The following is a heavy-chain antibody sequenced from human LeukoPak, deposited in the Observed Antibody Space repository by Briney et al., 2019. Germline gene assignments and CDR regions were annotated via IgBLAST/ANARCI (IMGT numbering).Heavy chain of an antibody. CDR3: ARPYSSGWYGVFDI. Sequence: SETLSLTCTVSGGSIISSSDYWGWIRQPPGKGLEWFGSINYSGTTYNNPSLKSRVTISVDTSKNQFSLKLSSVTAADTAVYYCARPYSSGWYGVFDIWGQGTMVTVSS. V-gene: IGHV4-39*07. CDR2: INYSGTT. J-gene: IGHJ3*02. CDR1: GGSIISSSDY. D-gene: IGHD6-19*01.